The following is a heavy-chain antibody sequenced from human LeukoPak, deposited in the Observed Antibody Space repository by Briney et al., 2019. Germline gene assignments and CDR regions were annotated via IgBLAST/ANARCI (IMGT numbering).Heavy chain of an antibody. J-gene: IGHJ4*02. Sequence: PGGSLRLSCAASGFTFSSYWMSWVRQAPGKGLEWVANIKQDGSEKYYVDSVKGRFTISRDNAKNSLYLQMNSLRAEDTAVYYCARQYSSDWHSHLDNWGRGTLVSVSS. D-gene: IGHD6-19*01. V-gene: IGHV3-7*01. CDR1: GFTFSSYW. CDR2: IKQDGSEK. CDR3: ARQYSSDWHSHLDN.